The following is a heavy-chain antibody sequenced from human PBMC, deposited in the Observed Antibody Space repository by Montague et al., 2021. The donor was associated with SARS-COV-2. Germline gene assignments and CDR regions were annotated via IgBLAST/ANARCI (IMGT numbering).Heavy chain of an antibody. V-gene: IGHV4-39*01. CDR2: IYCSGST. CDR3: ARAFTDWLRYYGMDV. Sequence: SETLSLTCTVSGGSISSSSYYWGWIRQPPGKRLEWIGSIYCSGSTYYNPSLKSRVTISVDTSKNQFSLKLSSVTAADAAVYYCARAFTDWLRYYGMDVWGQGTTVTVSS. D-gene: IGHD3-9*01. CDR1: GGSISSSSYY. J-gene: IGHJ6*02.